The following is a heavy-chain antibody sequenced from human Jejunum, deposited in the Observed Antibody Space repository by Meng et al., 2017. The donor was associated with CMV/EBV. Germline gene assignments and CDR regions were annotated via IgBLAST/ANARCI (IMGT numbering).Heavy chain of an antibody. J-gene: IGHJ4*02. CDR2: INTNTGNP. CDR1: GYTFTSYA. D-gene: IGHD2-2*01. CDR3: ARETLGYCSSTSCYIGPPDY. Sequence: LVQSGCVLKKPGASVKVSFKASGYTFTSYAMNWVRQAPGQGLEWMGWINTNTGNPTYAQGFTGRFVFSLDTSVSTAYLQISSLKAEDTAVYYCARETLGYCSSTSCYIGPPDYWGQGTLVTVSS. V-gene: IGHV7-4-1*02.